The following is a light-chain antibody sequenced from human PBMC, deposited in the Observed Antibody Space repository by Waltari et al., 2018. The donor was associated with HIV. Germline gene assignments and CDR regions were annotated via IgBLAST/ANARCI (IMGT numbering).Light chain of an antibody. Sequence: QSVLTQPPSASGTPGQRVTISCSGSSSNIGRNYVSWYQQLPGTAPKLLIYRKNQRPSGVPDRFSGSKSGTSASLAISGLRSEDEADYYCAAWDDSLSGLVFGGGTKLTVL. J-gene: IGLJ2*01. V-gene: IGLV1-47*01. CDR2: RKN. CDR1: SSNIGRNY. CDR3: AAWDDSLSGLV.